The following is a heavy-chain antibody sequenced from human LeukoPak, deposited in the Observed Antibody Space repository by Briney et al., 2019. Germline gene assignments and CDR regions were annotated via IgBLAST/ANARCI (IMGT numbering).Heavy chain of an antibody. CDR3: ARENRDYYYYGMDV. CDR2: ISYDGSNK. CDR1: GFTFSSYA. Sequence: PGGSLRLSCAASGFTFSSYAMHWVRQAPGKGLEWVAVISYDGSNKYYADSVKGRFTISRDNSKNTLYLQMYSLRAEDTAVYYCARENRDYYYYGMDVWGQGTTVTVSS. D-gene: IGHD1/OR15-1a*01. J-gene: IGHJ6*02. V-gene: IGHV3-30-3*01.